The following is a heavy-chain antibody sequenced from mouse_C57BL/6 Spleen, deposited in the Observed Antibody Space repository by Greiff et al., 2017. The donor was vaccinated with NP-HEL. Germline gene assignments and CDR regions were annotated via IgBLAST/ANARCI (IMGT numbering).Heavy chain of an antibody. D-gene: IGHD2-5*01. CDR2: IYPGSGST. Sequence: QVQLQQPGAELVKPGASVKMSCKASGYTFTSYWITWVKQRPGQGLEWIGDIYPGSGSTNYNEKFKSKATLTVDTSSSTAYMQLSSLTSEDSAVYYCARDRGYSNYDAMDYWGQGTSVTFSS. J-gene: IGHJ4*01. CDR1: GYTFTSYW. CDR3: ARDRGYSNYDAMDY. V-gene: IGHV1-55*01.